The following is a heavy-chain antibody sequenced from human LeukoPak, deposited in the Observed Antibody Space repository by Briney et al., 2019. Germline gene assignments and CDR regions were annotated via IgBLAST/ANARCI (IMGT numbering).Heavy chain of an antibody. J-gene: IGHJ3*02. CDR2: MNPNSGNT. CDR3: ARGREYCSSTSCYTSGAFDI. V-gene: IGHV1-8*03. D-gene: IGHD2-2*02. CDR1: GYAFTSYD. Sequence: ASVKVSCKASGYAFTSYDINWVRQATGQGLEWMGWMNPNSGNTGYAQKFQGRVTITRNTSISTAYMELSSLRSEDTAVYYCARGREYCSSTSCYTSGAFDIWGQGQWSPSLQ.